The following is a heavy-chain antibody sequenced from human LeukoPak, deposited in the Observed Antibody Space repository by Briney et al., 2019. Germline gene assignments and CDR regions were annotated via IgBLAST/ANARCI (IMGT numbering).Heavy chain of an antibody. CDR1: SGSISSSSYY. CDR3: ARLVTINTVTTARYWYFDL. V-gene: IGHV4-39*01. J-gene: IGHJ2*01. Sequence: PSETLSLTCTVSSGSISSSSYYWGCILQPPGKGMEWIGSSYYSGSTYYNPSLKSRVTISVDTSKNQFSLKLSSVTAADTAVYFCARLVTINTVTTARYWYFDLWGRGTLVTVSS. CDR2: SYYSGST. D-gene: IGHD4-17*01.